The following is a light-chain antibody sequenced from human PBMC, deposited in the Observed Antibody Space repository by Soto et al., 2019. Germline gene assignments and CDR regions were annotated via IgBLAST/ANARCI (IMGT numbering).Light chain of an antibody. J-gene: IGLJ2*01. CDR2: QDS. CDR1: KLGDKY. CDR3: QAWDSSTAV. Sequence: SYELTQPPSXXXXXXXXXXIXCSGDKLGDKYACWYQQKPGQSPVLVIYQDSKRPSGIPERFSGSNSGNTATLTISGTQAMDEADYYCQAWDSSTAVFGGGTKLTVL. V-gene: IGLV3-1*01.